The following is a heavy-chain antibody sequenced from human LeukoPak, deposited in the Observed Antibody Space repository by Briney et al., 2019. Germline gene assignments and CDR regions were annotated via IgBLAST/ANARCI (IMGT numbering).Heavy chain of an antibody. CDR1: GYTFTGYY. CDR3: AREWGDSSAFDY. D-gene: IGHD3-22*01. Sequence: ASVKVSCKASGYTFTGYYMHWVRQAPGQGLEWTGWINPNSGGTNYAQKFQGRVTMTRDTSISTAYMELSRLRSDDTAVYYCAREWGDSSAFDYWGQGTLVTVSS. V-gene: IGHV1-2*02. CDR2: INPNSGGT. J-gene: IGHJ4*02.